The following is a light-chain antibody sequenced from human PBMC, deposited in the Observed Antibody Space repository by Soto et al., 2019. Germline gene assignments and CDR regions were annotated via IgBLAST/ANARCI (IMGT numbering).Light chain of an antibody. Sequence: EIVLTQSPATLSLSPGERATLSCRASQSVSSYLAWYQQKPGQAPRLLIYDASNRATGIPARFSGSGSGTDFTLTISSLEPEDFAVYYCQQRSNWPPGDLTFGGGTKVDIK. CDR3: QQRSNWPPGDLT. CDR2: DAS. J-gene: IGKJ4*01. CDR1: QSVSSY. V-gene: IGKV3-11*01.